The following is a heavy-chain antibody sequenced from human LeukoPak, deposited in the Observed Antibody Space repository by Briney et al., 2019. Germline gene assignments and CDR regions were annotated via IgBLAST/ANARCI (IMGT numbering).Heavy chain of an antibody. Sequence: PSETLSLTCSVSGDSMNGYYWIWSRQTAGKGLEWIGRLFTGGNAECNPSLKSRVTMSVETSKSQFSLKLTSVTAADTAIYYCARGLRWDSGNDWGPEHWGQGVLVTVSS. CDR3: ARGLRWDSGNDWGPEH. CDR2: LFTGGNA. J-gene: IGHJ4*02. D-gene: IGHD5-12*01. V-gene: IGHV4-4*07. CDR1: GDSMNGYY.